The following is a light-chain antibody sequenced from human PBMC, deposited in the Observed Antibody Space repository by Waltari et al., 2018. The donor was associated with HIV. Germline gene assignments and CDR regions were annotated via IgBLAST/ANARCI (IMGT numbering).Light chain of an antibody. V-gene: IGLV2-23*02. CDR2: EVS. J-gene: IGLJ2*01. Sequence: QSALTQPASVSGSPGQSITISCTGTSSDVGSYYLVSWYQQHPGKAPKLMIYEVSKRPSGFSNRCSGSKSGNTASLTISGLQAEDEADYYCCSYAGSSTFVVFGGGTKLTVL. CDR3: CSYAGSSTFVV. CDR1: SSDVGSYYL.